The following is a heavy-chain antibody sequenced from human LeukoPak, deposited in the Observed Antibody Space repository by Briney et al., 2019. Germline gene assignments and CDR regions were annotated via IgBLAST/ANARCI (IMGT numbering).Heavy chain of an antibody. J-gene: IGHJ4*02. CDR1: GFTFSSYW. CDR2: ISYDGSNK. D-gene: IGHD4-17*01. V-gene: IGHV3-30*18. CDR3: AKGVTNDY. Sequence: GGSLRLSFAASGFTFSSYWMSWVRQAPGKGLEWVAVISYDGSNKYYADSVKGRFTISRDNSKNTLYLQMNSLRAEDTAVYYCAKGVTNDYWGQGTLVTVSS.